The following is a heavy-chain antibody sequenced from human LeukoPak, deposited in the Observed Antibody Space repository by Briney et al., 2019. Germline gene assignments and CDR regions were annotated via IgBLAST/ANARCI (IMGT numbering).Heavy chain of an antibody. CDR2: INPNSGGT. D-gene: IGHD3-22*01. V-gene: IGHV1-2*02. J-gene: IGHJ4*02. Sequence: ASVKVSCKASGYTFTGYYMHWVRQAPGQGLEWMGWINPNSGGTNYAQKFQGRVTMTRDTSISTAYMELSRLRSDDTAVYYCARSKDYYDSNGYSNWGQGTLVTVSS. CDR3: ARSKDYYDSNGYSN. CDR1: GYTFTGYY.